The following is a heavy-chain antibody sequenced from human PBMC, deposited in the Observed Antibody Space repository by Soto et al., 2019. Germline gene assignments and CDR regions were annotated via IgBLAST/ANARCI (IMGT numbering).Heavy chain of an antibody. CDR3: AAQGPTYYYDSSDYYYVRWFDP. J-gene: IGHJ5*02. CDR2: IYYSGST. Sequence: SETLSLTCNVSGGSISTYYWSWIRQPPGKGLEWIAYIYYSGSTNYNPSLKSRVTISVDTSKNQFSLRLSSVTAADTAVYYCAAQGPTYYYDSSDYYYVRWFDPWGQGTLVTVSS. V-gene: IGHV4-59*01. CDR1: GGSISTYY. D-gene: IGHD3-22*01.